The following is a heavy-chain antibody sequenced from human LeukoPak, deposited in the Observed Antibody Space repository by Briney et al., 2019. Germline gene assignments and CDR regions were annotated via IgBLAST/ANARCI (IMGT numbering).Heavy chain of an antibody. Sequence: PSETLSLTCTVSSGSLNSYFWGWVRQAPGKGLEWIGRIYSMGTTHYNPSLKSRVTVSIDTSTNQFSLNLRSVTAADTAMYYCGRQGYTASYYFVDYWSRGTLVVVS. D-gene: IGHD1-26*01. CDR1: SGSLNSYF. J-gene: IGHJ4*02. CDR2: IYSMGTT. V-gene: IGHV4-4*07. CDR3: GRQGYTASYYFVDY.